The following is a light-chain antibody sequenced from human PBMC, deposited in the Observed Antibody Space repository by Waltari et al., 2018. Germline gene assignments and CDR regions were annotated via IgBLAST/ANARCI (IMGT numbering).Light chain of an antibody. V-gene: IGLV2-14*03. CDR2: DVS. Sequence: QSALTQPASVSGSPGQSITLSSTGTSSDLGSFKHVSWYQQHPGKAPRLMIFDVSDRPSGVSTRFSGSKSGNTASLTISGLQAEDEADYYCLSFTSSSTWVFGGGTKLTVL. CDR1: SSDLGSFKH. CDR3: LSFTSSSTWV. J-gene: IGLJ3*02.